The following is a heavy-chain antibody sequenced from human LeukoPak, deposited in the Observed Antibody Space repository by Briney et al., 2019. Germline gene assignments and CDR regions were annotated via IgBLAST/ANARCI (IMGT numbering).Heavy chain of an antibody. CDR3: ASRMGDY. CDR2: IYYSGST. CDR1: GGSISSSSYY. J-gene: IGHJ4*02. Sequence: SETLSLTCTVSGGSISSSSYYWGWIRQPPGKGLEWIGSIYYSGSTYYNPSLKSRVTVSVDTSKNQFSLKLSSVTAADTAVYYCASRMGDYWGQGTLVTVSS. V-gene: IGHV4-39*01. D-gene: IGHD2-15*01.